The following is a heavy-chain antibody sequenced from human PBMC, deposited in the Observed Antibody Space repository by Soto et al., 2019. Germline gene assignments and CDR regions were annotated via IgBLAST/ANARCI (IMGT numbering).Heavy chain of an antibody. D-gene: IGHD4-17*01. CDR3: ARESHGDYHFDY. CDR1: GFTVSSNY. J-gene: IGHJ4*02. V-gene: IGHV3-53*01. Sequence: GGSLRLSCAASGFTVSSNYMSWVRQAPGKGLEWVSVIYSGGSTYYADSVKGRFTISRDNSKNTLYLQMNSLRAEDTAVYYCARESHGDYHFDYWGQGTLVTVSS. CDR2: IYSGGST.